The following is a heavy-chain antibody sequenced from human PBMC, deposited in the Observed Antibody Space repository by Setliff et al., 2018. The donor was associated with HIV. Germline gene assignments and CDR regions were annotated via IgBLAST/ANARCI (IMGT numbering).Heavy chain of an antibody. Sequence: LSLTCIVSGGSISSGSYYWSWIRQPPGKGLEWIGTVYYSGSTYYNPSLTSRVTISVDTSENQLSLNLSSVTAADTAVYYCARDGYSSSWYVISGSFDYWGQGILVTVSS. D-gene: IGHD6-13*01. CDR1: GGSISSGSYY. J-gene: IGHJ4*02. CDR2: VYYSGST. V-gene: IGHV4-39*07. CDR3: ARDGYSSSWYVISGSFDY.